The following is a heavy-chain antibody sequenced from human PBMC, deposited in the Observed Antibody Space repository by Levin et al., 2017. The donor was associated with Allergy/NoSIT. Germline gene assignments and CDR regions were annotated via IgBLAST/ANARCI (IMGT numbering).Heavy chain of an antibody. CDR3: ARDVRSGYSGYDPGVGDGMDV. V-gene: IGHV3-21*01. D-gene: IGHD5-12*01. CDR2: ISSSSSYI. CDR1: GFTFSSYS. Sequence: KPGGSLRLSCAASGFTFSSYSMNWVRQAPGKGLEWVSSISSSSSYIYYADSVKGRFTISRDNAKNSLYLQMNSLRAEDTAVYYCARDVRSGYSGYDPGVGDGMDVWGQGTTVTVSS. J-gene: IGHJ6*02.